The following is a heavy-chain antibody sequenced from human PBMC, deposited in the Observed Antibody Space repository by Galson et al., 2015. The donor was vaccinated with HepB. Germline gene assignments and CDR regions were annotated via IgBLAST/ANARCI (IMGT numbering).Heavy chain of an antibody. V-gene: IGHV3-30*04. D-gene: IGHD2-8*01. CDR1: GFAFSTYS. CDR2: SSHDGNNE. CDR3: AREGGPPSYAGVGLDV. J-gene: IGHJ6*04. Sequence: SLRLSCAASGFAFSTYSMHWVRQAPGKGLGWVAFSSHDGNNENYADSLKGRFTVSRDNSQNSLDLQMNSLRTEYTAAYYCAREGGPPSYAGVGLDVWGEGTTVTVSS.